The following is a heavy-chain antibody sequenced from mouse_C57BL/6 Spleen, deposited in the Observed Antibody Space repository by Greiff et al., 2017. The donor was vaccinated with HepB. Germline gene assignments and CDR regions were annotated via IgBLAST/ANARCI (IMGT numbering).Heavy chain of an antibody. CDR2: IHPNSGST. D-gene: IGHD3-3*01. J-gene: IGHJ4*01. V-gene: IGHV1-64*01. CDR1: GYTFTSYW. Sequence: QVHVKQPGAELVKPGASVKLSCKASGYTFTSYWMHWVKQRPGQGLEWIGMIHPNSGSTNYNEKFKSKATLTVDKSSSTAYMQLSSLTSEDSAVYHCARSPPGRPYYYAMDYWGQGTSVTVSS. CDR3: ARSPPGRPYYYAMDY.